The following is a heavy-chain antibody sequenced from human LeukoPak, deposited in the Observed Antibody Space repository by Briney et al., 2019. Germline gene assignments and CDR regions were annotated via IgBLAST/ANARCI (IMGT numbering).Heavy chain of an antibody. CDR3: ARDDHYYDSSGYSPHYYGMDV. D-gene: IGHD3-22*01. V-gene: IGHV4-30-4*01. CDR1: GGSISSGDYY. J-gene: IGHJ6*02. CDR2: IYYSGST. Sequence: SETLSLTCTVSGGSISSGDYYWSWIRQPPGKGLEWIGYIYYSGSTYYNPFLKSRVTISVDTSKNQFSLKLSSVTAADTAVYYCARDDHYYDSSGYSPHYYGMDVWGQGTTVTVSS.